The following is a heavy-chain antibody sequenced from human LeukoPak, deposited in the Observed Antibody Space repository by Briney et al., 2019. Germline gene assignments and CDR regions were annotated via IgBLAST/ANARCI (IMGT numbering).Heavy chain of an antibody. D-gene: IGHD3-22*01. CDR2: IYYSGST. Sequence: PSETLSLTCAVYGESFRGYYWSWIRQPPGKGLEWIGYIYYSGSTNYNPSLKSRVTISVDTSKNQFSLKLSSVTAADTAVYYCARVVYYGANAFDIWGQGTMVTVSS. J-gene: IGHJ3*02. CDR1: GESFRGYY. V-gene: IGHV4-59*01. CDR3: ARVVYYGANAFDI.